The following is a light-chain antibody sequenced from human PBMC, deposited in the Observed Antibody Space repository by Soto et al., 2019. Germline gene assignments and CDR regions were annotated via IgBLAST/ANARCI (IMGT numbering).Light chain of an antibody. CDR3: SSYTSSSTLV. CDR1: SSDVGGYNY. V-gene: IGLV2-14*01. CDR2: EVS. J-gene: IGLJ1*01. Sequence: QSALTQPASVSGSPGQSITISCTGTSSDVGGYNYVSWYQQHPGKAPKLMIYEVSNRPPGVSNRFSGSKSGNTASLTISGLQAEVEADYYCSSYTSSSTLVFGTGTKLTVL.